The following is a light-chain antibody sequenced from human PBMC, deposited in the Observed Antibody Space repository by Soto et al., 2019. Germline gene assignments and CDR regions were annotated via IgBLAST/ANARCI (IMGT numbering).Light chain of an antibody. CDR3: QSYHSGNVV. CDR2: EDN. CDR1: SGSIASNY. J-gene: IGLJ2*01. V-gene: IGLV6-57*04. Sequence: NFMLTQPHSVSESPGKTVTISCTSSSGSIASNYVQWYQQRPGSAPTPVIYEDNERPSGVPDRFSGSIDSSSNSASLTISGLKTDDEADYYCQSYHSGNVVFGGGTKVTVL.